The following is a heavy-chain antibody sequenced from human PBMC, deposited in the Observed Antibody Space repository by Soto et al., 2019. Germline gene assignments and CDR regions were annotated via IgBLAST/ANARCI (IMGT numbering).Heavy chain of an antibody. CDR3: ARALKVTTYYGMDV. J-gene: IGHJ6*02. D-gene: IGHD4-17*01. V-gene: IGHV3-30-3*01. Sequence: XESLGLFFAAPGLTFSSYAVHWVRQAPGKGLEWVAVISYDGSNKYYADSVKGRFTISRDNSKNTLYLQMNSLRAEDTAVYYCARALKVTTYYGMDVWGQGTTVTVSS. CDR2: ISYDGSNK. CDR1: GLTFSSYA.